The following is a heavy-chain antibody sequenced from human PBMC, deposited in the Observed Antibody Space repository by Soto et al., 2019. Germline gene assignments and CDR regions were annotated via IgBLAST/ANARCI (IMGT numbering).Heavy chain of an antibody. J-gene: IGHJ4*02. Sequence: GGSLRLSCATSGLTFSSYGMNWVRQAPGKGLEWISYISTSTATKYYADSVKGRFTISRDNAKNSLYLQMNSLRAEDTAIYYYAKDNVVIDYWGQGTLVTVSS. D-gene: IGHD3-22*01. CDR3: AKDNVVIDY. V-gene: IGHV3-48*01. CDR2: ISTSTATK. CDR1: GLTFSSYG.